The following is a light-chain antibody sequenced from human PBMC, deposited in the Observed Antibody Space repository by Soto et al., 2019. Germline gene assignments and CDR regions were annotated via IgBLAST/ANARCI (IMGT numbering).Light chain of an antibody. CDR3: QQYSSYSRT. CDR1: QGISTW. V-gene: IGKV1-5*01. Sequence: DIQMTQSAYTLSASVVDRVTITCRASQGISTWLAWYQQKPGTAPKLLIYDASSLESGVPSRFSGSGSGTEFTLTISSLQPDDYATYYCQQYSSYSRTFGQGTKVDIK. CDR2: DAS. J-gene: IGKJ1*01.